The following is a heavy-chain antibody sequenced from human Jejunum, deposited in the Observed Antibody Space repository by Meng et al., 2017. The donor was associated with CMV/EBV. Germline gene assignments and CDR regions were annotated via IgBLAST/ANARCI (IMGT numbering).Heavy chain of an antibody. CDR1: GYTFINYG. CDR2: SNAYNGDK. V-gene: IGHV1-18*01. Sequence: QLVQAGGEVKMTGSSETVSCKASGYTFINYGIPWVRQAPRQGLEWMGWSNAYNGDKNHAQTLQGRVNIITDTSQGTAYMEPRSLRSDDTAVYYCAGVEVGITSRDYWGQGTLVTVSS. CDR3: AGVEVGITSRDY. D-gene: IGHD3-22*01. J-gene: IGHJ4*02.